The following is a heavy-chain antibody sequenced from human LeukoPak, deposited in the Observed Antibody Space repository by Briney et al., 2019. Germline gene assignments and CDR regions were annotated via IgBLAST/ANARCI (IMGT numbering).Heavy chain of an antibody. D-gene: IGHD2-2*01. CDR3: ARERCSSTSCYGMDV. V-gene: IGHV1-3*02. CDR1: GYTFTSYA. CDR2: SNAGNGNT. J-gene: IGHJ6*02. Sequence: EASVKVSCKASGYTFTSYAMHWVRQAPGQRLEWMGWSNAGNGNTKYSQEFQGRVTITRDTSASTAFMELSSLRSEDMAVYYCARERCSSTSCYGMDVWGQGTTVTVSS.